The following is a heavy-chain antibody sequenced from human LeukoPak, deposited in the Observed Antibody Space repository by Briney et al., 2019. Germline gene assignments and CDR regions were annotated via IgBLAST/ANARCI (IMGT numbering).Heavy chain of an antibody. CDR2: INPNSGGT. V-gene: IGHV1-2*02. Sequence: GASVKVSCKASGYTFTGYYMHWVRQAPGQGLEWMGWINPNSGGTNYAQKFQGRVTMTRDTSISTAYMEVSRLRSDDTAVYYCARGYSYGYNYYYMDVWGKGTTVTISS. CDR1: GYTFTGYY. D-gene: IGHD5-18*01. J-gene: IGHJ6*03. CDR3: ARGYSYGYNYYYMDV.